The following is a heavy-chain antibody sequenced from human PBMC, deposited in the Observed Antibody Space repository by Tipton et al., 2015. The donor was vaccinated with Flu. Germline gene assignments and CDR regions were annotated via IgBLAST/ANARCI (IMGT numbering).Heavy chain of an antibody. CDR2: IYTGGNT. D-gene: IGHD4-23*01. J-gene: IGHJ4*02. CDR1: GGSISTYY. CDR3: ARDVFPSVASYFYDF. Sequence: GLVKPSETLSLTCTVSGGSISTYYWSWIRQPAGKGLEWIGRIYTGGNTNYNPSLKSRISMSVDTYKNHFSLNLQSATAADTAMYFCARDVFPSVASYFYDFWGPGALVTVSS. V-gene: IGHV4-4*07.